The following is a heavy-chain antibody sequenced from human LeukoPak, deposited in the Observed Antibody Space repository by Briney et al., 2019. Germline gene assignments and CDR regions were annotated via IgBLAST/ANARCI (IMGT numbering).Heavy chain of an antibody. CDR3: ARDKDSGWGPFDY. Sequence: SETLSLTCTVSGGSISSYYWSWIRQPPGKGLEWIGYIYYSGSTNYNPSLKNRVTISVDTSKNQFSLKLSSVTAADTAVYYCARDKDSGWGPFDYWGQGTLVTVSS. CDR2: IYYSGST. J-gene: IGHJ4*02. CDR1: GGSISSYY. D-gene: IGHD6-19*01. V-gene: IGHV4-59*01.